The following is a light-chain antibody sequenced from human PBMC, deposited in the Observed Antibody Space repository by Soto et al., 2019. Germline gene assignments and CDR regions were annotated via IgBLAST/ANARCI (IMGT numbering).Light chain of an antibody. CDR1: HNIATY. J-gene: IGKJ3*01. CDR2: TAT. CDR3: QQTYATPVT. V-gene: IGKV1-39*01. Sequence: DIQVTQSPSSLSASVGDRVTITCRTSHNIATYLYWYQHRPGKAPNLLIYTATSLQSGGPSRFSGSGTGTDFTLTISALQPEDFTGYFCQQTYATPVTFGRGTTV.